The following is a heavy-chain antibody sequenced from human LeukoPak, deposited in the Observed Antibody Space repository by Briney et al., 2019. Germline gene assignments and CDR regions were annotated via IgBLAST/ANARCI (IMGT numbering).Heavy chain of an antibody. D-gene: IGHD3-22*01. Sequence: SETLSLTCTVSGGSISSYYWSWIRQPAGKGLEWIGRIYTSGSTNYNPPLKSPVTMSVDTSKNQFSLKLSSVTAADTAVYYCARSPGGYYYDSSGYYSPGGFDYWGQGTLVTVSS. CDR1: GGSISSYY. CDR2: IYTSGST. CDR3: ARSPGGYYYDSSGYYSPGGFDY. J-gene: IGHJ4*02. V-gene: IGHV4-4*07.